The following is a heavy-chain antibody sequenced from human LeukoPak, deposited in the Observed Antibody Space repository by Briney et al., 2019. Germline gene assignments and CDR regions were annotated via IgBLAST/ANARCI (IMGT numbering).Heavy chain of an antibody. CDR1: GFSLSTSGVG. CDR2: IYWDDDE. J-gene: IGHJ4*02. Sequence: RKSGPTLVNPTQTLTLTCTFSGFSLSTSGVGVGWIRQPPGKALEWFAVIYWDDDERYSPSLKSRLTITKDTSKNQVVLTMTNMDPVDTATYYCAHSCGGGNSAYFDYWGQGTLVTVSS. CDR3: AHSCGGGNSAYFDY. D-gene: IGHD4-23*01. V-gene: IGHV2-5*02.